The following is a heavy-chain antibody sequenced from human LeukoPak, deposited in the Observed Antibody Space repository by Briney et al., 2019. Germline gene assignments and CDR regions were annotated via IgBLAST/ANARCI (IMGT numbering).Heavy chain of an antibody. D-gene: IGHD3-3*01. J-gene: IGHJ6*03. CDR1: GGSISSYY. Sequence: PSETLSLTCTVSGGSISSYYWSWIRQPPGKGLEWIGYIYYSGSTNYTPSLKSRVTISVDTSKNQFSLKLSSVTAADTAVYYCASGGPLEWFSPLNYYYYYMDVWGKGTTVTVSS. V-gene: IGHV4-59*01. CDR2: IYYSGST. CDR3: ASGGPLEWFSPLNYYYYYMDV.